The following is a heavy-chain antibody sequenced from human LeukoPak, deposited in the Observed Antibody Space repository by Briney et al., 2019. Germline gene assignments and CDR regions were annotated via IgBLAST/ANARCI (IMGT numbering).Heavy chain of an antibody. D-gene: IGHD1-1*01. CDR3: ARDLSLGAVQRLFGYDY. Sequence: ASVKVSCKASGYTFTGYYMHWVRQAPGQGLEWMGWINPNSGGTNYAQKFQGRVTMTRDTSISTAYMELSGLRSDDTAVYYCARDLSLGAVQRLFGYDYWGQGTLVTVSS. V-gene: IGHV1-2*02. CDR1: GYTFTGYY. CDR2: INPNSGGT. J-gene: IGHJ4*02.